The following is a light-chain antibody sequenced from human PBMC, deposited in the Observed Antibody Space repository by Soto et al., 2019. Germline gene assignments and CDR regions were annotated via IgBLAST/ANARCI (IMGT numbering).Light chain of an antibody. CDR3: LQEYIYPWT. J-gene: IGKJ1*01. CDR1: QSISSY. V-gene: IGKV1-6*01. CDR2: XAX. Sequence: AIRMTQSPSSLSASVGDRVTITCRASQSISSYLNWYQQKPGKAXKLXXXXAXXXQSGVPSRFSGSGSGTDFTLTISSLQPEDFATYYCLQEYIYPWTFGQGTKVDIK.